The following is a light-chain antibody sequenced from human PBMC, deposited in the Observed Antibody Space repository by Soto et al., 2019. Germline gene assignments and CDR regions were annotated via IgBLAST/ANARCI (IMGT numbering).Light chain of an antibody. V-gene: IGKV1-39*01. CDR2: SAS. CDR1: QSISNF. J-gene: IGKJ1*01. Sequence: DIQLTQSPSSLSASVGDRVTITCRASQSISNFLNWYQQKPGQAPKLLISSASNVQSGVPSIFSGRGSGTEFTLTISGLQPEDSASYCCQQSYNFPRTFGQGTKVEI. CDR3: QQSYNFPRT.